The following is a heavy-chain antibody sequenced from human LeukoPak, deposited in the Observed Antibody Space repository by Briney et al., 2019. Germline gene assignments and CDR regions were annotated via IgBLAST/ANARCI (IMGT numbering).Heavy chain of an antibody. D-gene: IGHD2-15*01. CDR1: GGTFSSYA. J-gene: IGHJ5*02. V-gene: IGHV1-69*13. CDR3: ARGLVKGYCSGGSCSLAKYNWFDP. Sequence: SVKVSCKASGGTFSSYAISWVRQAPGQGLEWMGGIIPIFGTANYAQKFQGRVTITADESTSTAYMELSSLRSEDTAVYYCARGLVKGYCSGGSCSLAKYNWFDPWGQGTLVTVSS. CDR2: IIPIFGTA.